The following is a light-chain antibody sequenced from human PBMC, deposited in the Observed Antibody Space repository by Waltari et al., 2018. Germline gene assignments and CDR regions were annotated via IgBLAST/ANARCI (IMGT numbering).Light chain of an antibody. CDR3: LQHYRYPRT. J-gene: IGKJ4*01. CDR2: AAS. CDR1: QDISNY. V-gene: IGKV1-17*03. Sequence: DIQMTQSPSAMSAYVGDRVTITCRASQDISNYLVWFQQKPGKVPQRLIYAASTLETGVPSRFSGSGSGTEFTLTISSLQPEDFATYYCLQHYRYPRTFGGGTKVEIK.